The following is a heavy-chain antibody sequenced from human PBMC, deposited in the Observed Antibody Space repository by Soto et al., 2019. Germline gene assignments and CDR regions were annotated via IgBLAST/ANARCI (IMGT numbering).Heavy chain of an antibody. J-gene: IGHJ6*02. D-gene: IGHD2-2*01. CDR3: ARHGTRDIVVVPAAIKYYYYGMEV. V-gene: IGHV5-51*01. CDR2: IYPGDSDT. Sequence: GESLKISCKGSGYIFTSYWIGWVRQMPGKGLEWMGIIYPGDSDTRYSPSFQGQVTISADKSISTAYLQWSSLKASDTAMYYCARHGTRDIVVVPAAIKYYYYGMEVWGQGTKVTV. CDR1: GYIFTSYW.